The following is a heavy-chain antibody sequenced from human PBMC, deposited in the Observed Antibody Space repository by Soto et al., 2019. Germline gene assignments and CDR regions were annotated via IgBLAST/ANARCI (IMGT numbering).Heavy chain of an antibody. J-gene: IGHJ4*02. V-gene: IGHV1-46*03. CDR3: ATRGYCSGGSCYSVIDY. CDR1: GYTFTSYY. CDR2: INPSGGST. Sequence: ASVKVSCKASGYTFTSYYMHWVRQAPGQGLEWMGIINPSGGSTSYAQKFQGRVTMTRDTSTSTVYMELSSLRSEDTAVYYCATRGYCSGGSCYSVIDYWGQGTLVTV. D-gene: IGHD2-15*01.